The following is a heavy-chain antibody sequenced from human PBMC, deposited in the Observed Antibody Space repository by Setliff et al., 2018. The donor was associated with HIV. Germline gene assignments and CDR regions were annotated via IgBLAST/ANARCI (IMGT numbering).Heavy chain of an antibody. CDR2: ISWNSGSI. J-gene: IGHJ3*02. CDR3: AKDSSGGWGAFDI. Sequence: ALRLSCAASGFTFDDYAMHWVRQAPGKGLEWVSGISWNSGSIGYADSVKGRFTISRDNAKNSLYLQMNSLRAEDTALYYCAKDSSGGWGAFDIWGQGTMVTVSS. D-gene: IGHD3-16*01. V-gene: IGHV3-9*01. CDR1: GFTFDDYA.